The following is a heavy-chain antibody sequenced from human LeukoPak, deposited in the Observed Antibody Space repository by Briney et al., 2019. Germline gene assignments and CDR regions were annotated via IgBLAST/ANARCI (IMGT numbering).Heavy chain of an antibody. V-gene: IGHV3-21*01. CDR2: ISSSSYI. J-gene: IGHJ6*03. CDR1: GFTFSSYS. D-gene: IGHD3-10*01. Sequence: SGGSLRLSCAASGFTFSSYSMNWVRQAPGKGLEWVSSISSSSYIYCADSVKGRFTISRDNAKNSLYLQMNSLRAEDTAVYYCARGMVRGVIMDYYYMDVWGKGTTVTVSS. CDR3: ARGMVRGVIMDYYYMDV.